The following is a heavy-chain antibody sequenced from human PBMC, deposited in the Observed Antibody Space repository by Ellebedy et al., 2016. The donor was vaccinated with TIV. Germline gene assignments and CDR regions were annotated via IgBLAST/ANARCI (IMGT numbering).Heavy chain of an antibody. CDR1: GYTLTELS. D-gene: IGHD2-15*01. V-gene: IGHV1-24*01. CDR3: ATDWAPVAPLNDAFDI. Sequence: ASVKVSXXVSGYTLTELSMHWVRQAPGKGLEWMGGFDPEDGETIYAQKFQGRVTMTEDTSTDTAYMELSSLRSEDTAVYYCATDWAPVAPLNDAFDIWGQGTMVTVSS. CDR2: FDPEDGET. J-gene: IGHJ3*02.